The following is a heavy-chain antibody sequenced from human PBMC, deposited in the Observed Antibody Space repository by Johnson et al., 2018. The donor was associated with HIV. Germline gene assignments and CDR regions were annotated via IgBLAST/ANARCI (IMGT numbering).Heavy chain of an antibody. CDR2: IKEHGSEK. CDR1: GFTFSGSW. Sequence: VQLVESGGGVVQPGRSLRLSCAASGFTFSGSWMSWVRQAPGKGLEWVANIKEHGSEKYYVDSVKGRFPISRDNAKNSLYLQMNSLRAEDTAVYYCARAFGSAFDIWGQGTMVTVSS. D-gene: IGHD1-14*01. J-gene: IGHJ3*02. V-gene: IGHV3-7*05. CDR3: ARAFGSAFDI.